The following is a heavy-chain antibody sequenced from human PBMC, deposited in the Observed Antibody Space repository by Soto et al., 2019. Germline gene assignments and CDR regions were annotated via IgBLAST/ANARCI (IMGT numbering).Heavy chain of an antibody. J-gene: IGHJ4*02. CDR2: ISGSGGST. CDR1: GFTFSSYA. V-gene: IGHV3-23*01. Sequence: EVQLLESGGGLVQPGGSLRLSCAASGFTFSSYAMSWVRQAPGKGLEWVSAISGSGGSTYYADSVKGRFTISRDNSKNTLYLQMNSLRAEDTAVYYCAKWAHNGVTTDLERDYWGQGTLVTVSS. D-gene: IGHD4-17*01. CDR3: AKWAHNGVTTDLERDY.